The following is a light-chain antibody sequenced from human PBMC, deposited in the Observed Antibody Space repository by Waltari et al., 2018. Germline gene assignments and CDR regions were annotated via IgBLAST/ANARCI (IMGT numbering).Light chain of an antibody. J-gene: IGLJ1*01. CDR1: SSDVGGYNY. V-gene: IGLV2-14*03. Sequence: QSALTQPASASGSPGQSITISCTGTSSDVGGYNYVSWYQQHPGKAPKLMIYDVSNRPSGVSNRFSGSKSGNTASLTISGLQAEDEADYYCSSYTSSSKYVFGTGTKVTVL. CDR2: DVS. CDR3: SSYTSSSKYV.